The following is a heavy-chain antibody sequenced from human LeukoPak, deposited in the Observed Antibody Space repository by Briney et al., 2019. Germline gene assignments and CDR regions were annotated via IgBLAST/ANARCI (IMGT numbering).Heavy chain of an antibody. CDR2: LTDSGGTT. CDR1: GFTFSSYA. Sequence: SGGSLRLSCVASGFTFSSYAMGWVRQAPGKRPEWVSSLTDSGGTTYYVDSVKGRFTISRDNSKNTLYLHMNSLRAEDTAMYYCAKERDAFDIWGQGTVVAVSS. V-gene: IGHV3-23*01. J-gene: IGHJ3*02. CDR3: AKERDAFDI.